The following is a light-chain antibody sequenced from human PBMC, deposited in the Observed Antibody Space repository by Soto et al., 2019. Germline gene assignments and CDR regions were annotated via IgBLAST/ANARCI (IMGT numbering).Light chain of an antibody. Sequence: THSPATLSVSPGARATLYGRVSHISSTNQLACYQQKPGQAPMLLIYGACSRATGLPDRFSGSGCGKDFPLTISRLQPEDFAVYYCQQYGGPPKTFGQGTKVDIK. CDR2: GAC. CDR1: HISSTNQ. J-gene: IGKJ1*01. CDR3: QQYGGPPKT. V-gene: IGKV3-20*01.